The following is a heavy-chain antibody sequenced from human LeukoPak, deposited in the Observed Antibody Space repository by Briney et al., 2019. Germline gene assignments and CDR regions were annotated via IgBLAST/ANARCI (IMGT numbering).Heavy chain of an antibody. CDR3: AKSRAAATTLLFDY. V-gene: IGHV3-23*01. D-gene: IGHD6-13*01. Sequence: GGSLRLSCAASGFTFSSYAMSWVRQAPGKGLEWVSAISGSGGSTYYADSVKGRFTISRDNSKSTLYLQMNSLRAEDTAVYYCAKSRAAATTLLFDYWGQGTLVTVSS. CDR2: ISGSGGST. CDR1: GFTFSSYA. J-gene: IGHJ4*02.